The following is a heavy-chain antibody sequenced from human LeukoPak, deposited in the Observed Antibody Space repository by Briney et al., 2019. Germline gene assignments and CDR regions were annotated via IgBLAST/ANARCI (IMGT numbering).Heavy chain of an antibody. V-gene: IGHV1-46*01. CDR2: INPSGGST. CDR1: GYTFTSYY. D-gene: IGHD3-10*01. CDR3: ARALYGSGNPLGY. Sequence: ASVKVSCKASGYTFTSYYMHWVRQAPGQGLEWMGIINPSGGSTSYAQKFQGRVTITADESTSTAYMELSSLRSEDTAVYYCARALYGSGNPLGYWGQGTLVTVSS. J-gene: IGHJ4*02.